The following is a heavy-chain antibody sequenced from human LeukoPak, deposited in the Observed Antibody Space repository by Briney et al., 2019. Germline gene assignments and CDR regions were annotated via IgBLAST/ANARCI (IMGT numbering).Heavy chain of an antibody. CDR2: ISHSGST. D-gene: IGHD3-22*01. J-gene: IGHJ4*02. CDR3: ASMNSSGYYLDY. V-gene: IGHV4-34*01. CDR1: GGSFSGYY. Sequence: SETLSLTCAVYGGSFSGYYWSWIRQPPGKGLEWIGEISHSGSTNYNPSLKSRVTISVDTSKNQFSLKLSSVTAADTAVYYCASMNSSGYYLDYWGQGTLVTVSS.